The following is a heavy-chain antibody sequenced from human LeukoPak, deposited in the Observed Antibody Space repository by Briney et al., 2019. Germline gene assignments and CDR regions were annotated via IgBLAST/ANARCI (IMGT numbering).Heavy chain of an antibody. J-gene: IGHJ4*02. CDR3: ARGGIGGVATIWGFQAYYFDY. V-gene: IGHV1-69*05. D-gene: IGHD5-24*01. CDR2: IIPIFGTA. CDR1: GGTFSSYA. Sequence: ASVKVSCKASGGTFSSYAISWVRQAPGQGLEWMGGIIPIFGTANYAQKFQGRVTITTDESTSTAYMERSSLRSEDTAVYYCARGGIGGVATIWGFQAYYFDYWGQGTLVTVSS.